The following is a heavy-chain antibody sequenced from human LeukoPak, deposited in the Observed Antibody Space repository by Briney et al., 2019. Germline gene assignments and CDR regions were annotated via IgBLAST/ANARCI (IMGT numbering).Heavy chain of an antibody. CDR3: AREMATIRGNFDY. V-gene: IGHV3-21*01. CDR2: ISSSSSYI. D-gene: IGHD5-24*01. CDR1: GFTFSSYS. J-gene: IGHJ4*02. Sequence: PGGSLRLSCAASGFTFSSYSMNGVRQAPGKGLEWVSSISSSSSYIYYADSVKGRFTISRDNAKNSLYLQMNSLRAEDTAVYYCAREMATIRGNFDYWGQGTLVTVSS.